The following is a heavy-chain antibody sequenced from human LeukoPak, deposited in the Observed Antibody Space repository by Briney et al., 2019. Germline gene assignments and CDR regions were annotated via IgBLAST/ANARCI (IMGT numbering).Heavy chain of an antibody. Sequence: GSLRLSCTASGFTFRRDAVQWVRQAPGKGLEWIGEINHSGSTNYNPSLKSRVTISVDTSKNQFSLKLSSVTAADTAVYYCARSPYDAFDIWGQGTMVTVSS. CDR3: ARSPYDAFDI. CDR1: GFTFRRDA. J-gene: IGHJ3*02. CDR2: INHSGST. V-gene: IGHV4-34*01.